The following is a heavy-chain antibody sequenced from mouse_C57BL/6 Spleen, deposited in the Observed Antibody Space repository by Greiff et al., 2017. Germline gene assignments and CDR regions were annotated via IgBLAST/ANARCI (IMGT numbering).Heavy chain of an antibody. CDR1: GFTFSSYG. CDR3: ARDDGYYVRYFDV. D-gene: IGHD2-3*01. Sequence: EVKLVESGGDLVKPGGSLKLSCAASGFTFSSYGMSWVRQTPDKRLEWVATISSGGSYTYYPDSVKGRFTISRDNAKNTLYLQMSSLKSEDTAMYYCARDDGYYVRYFDVWGTGTTVTVSS. V-gene: IGHV5-6*01. CDR2: ISSGGSYT. J-gene: IGHJ1*03.